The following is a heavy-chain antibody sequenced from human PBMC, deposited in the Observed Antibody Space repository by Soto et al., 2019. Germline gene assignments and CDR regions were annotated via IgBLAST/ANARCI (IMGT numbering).Heavy chain of an antibody. D-gene: IGHD5-12*01. CDR3: ARVQMATLYFDS. CDR2: VYYSGTH. V-gene: IGHV4-59*01. CDR1: GSSISGFY. J-gene: IGHJ4*02. Sequence: PSETLSLTCTVSGSSISGFYWSWFRQPPGKGLEWIGYVYYSGTHNYNPSLKSRLTISIDTPKNQFSMKLSSVTAADTAVYYCARVQMATLYFDSWGQGTLVTVSA.